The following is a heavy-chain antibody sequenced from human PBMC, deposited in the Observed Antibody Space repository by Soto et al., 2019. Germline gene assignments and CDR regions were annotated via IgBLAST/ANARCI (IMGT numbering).Heavy chain of an antibody. D-gene: IGHD2-15*01. CDR2: INYTGNT. J-gene: IGHJ4*02. Sequence: QVQLQQWGAGLLKPSETLSLTCAVYGGSFTDHDWSWIRQPPGKGLEWIGEINYTGNTYYNPSLRSRVTLSVDTSKSQFSLRLTSVTAAGTAVYYCANGGPPDYWGQGTLVTVSS. CDR1: GGSFTDHD. V-gene: IGHV4-34*01. CDR3: ANGGPPDY.